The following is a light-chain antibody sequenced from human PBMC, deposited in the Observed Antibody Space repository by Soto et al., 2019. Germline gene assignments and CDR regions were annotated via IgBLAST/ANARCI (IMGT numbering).Light chain of an antibody. CDR2: DAS. CDR1: QDIRKY. V-gene: IGKV1-33*01. CDR3: QQYDNVLPT. J-gene: IGKJ2*01. Sequence: DIQMTQSPSSLSASVGDRVIITCQASQDIRKYLNWYQQKPGKAPKLLIYDASSLATGVPSRFSGSGSGTDYTLTISSLHPEDIATYVCQQYDNVLPTFGQGTKLEIK.